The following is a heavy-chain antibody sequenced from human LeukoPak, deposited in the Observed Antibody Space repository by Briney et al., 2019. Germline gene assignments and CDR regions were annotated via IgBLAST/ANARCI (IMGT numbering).Heavy chain of an antibody. CDR1: GYTFTSYY. D-gene: IGHD3-22*01. V-gene: IGHV1-46*01. Sequence: WASVNVSCTASGYTFTSYYMHWVRQAPGQGLEWMGIINPSGGSTSYAQKFQGRVTMTRDTSTSTVYMELSSLRSEDTAVYYCARDYYDSSGYSLYGMDVWGQGTTVTVSS. CDR3: ARDYYDSSGYSLYGMDV. J-gene: IGHJ6*02. CDR2: INPSGGST.